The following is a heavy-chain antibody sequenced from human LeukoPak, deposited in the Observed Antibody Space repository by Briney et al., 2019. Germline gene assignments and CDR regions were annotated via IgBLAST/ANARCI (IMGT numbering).Heavy chain of an antibody. D-gene: IGHD3-22*01. Sequence: GSLRLSCAASGFTFSSYWMSWVRQAPGKGLEWVANIKQDGSEKYYADSVKGRFTISRDNAKNSLYLQMNSLRAEDTAVYYCARDRSYSSGYPKGAFDIWGQGTMVTVSS. V-gene: IGHV3-7*01. CDR1: GFTFSSYW. CDR3: ARDRSYSSGYPKGAFDI. CDR2: IKQDGSEK. J-gene: IGHJ3*02.